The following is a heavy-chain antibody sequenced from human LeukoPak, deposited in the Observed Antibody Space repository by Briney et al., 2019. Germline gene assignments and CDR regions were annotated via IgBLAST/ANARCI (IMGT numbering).Heavy chain of an antibody. D-gene: IGHD2-2*01. Sequence: GESLKISCKGSGYSFTSYWIGWVRQMPGKGLEWMGIIHPRDSNIKYSPSFQGQVIISADKSISTAYLQWSSLKASDTAMYYCARMGYCSSTSCYEFDYWGQGTLVTVSS. CDR1: GYSFTSYW. CDR2: IHPRDSNI. J-gene: IGHJ4*02. V-gene: IGHV5-51*01. CDR3: ARMGYCSSTSCYEFDY.